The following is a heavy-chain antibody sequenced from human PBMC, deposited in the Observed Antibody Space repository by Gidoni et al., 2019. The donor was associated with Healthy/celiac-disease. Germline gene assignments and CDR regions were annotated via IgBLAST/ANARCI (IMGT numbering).Heavy chain of an antibody. D-gene: IGHD6-13*01. CDR3: ARERAAGSPPAPYYYYGMDF. Sequence: QVQLQESGPGLVKPSGTLSLTCAVSGGSISSSNWWAWVRHPPGKGLEWIGEIYHSGSTNYNPSLKSRVTISVDKYKNQFSLKLSSVTAADTAVHYCARERAAGSPPAPYYYYGMDFWGQGTTVTVSS. V-gene: IGHV4-4*02. CDR1: GGSISSSNW. CDR2: IYHSGST. J-gene: IGHJ6*02.